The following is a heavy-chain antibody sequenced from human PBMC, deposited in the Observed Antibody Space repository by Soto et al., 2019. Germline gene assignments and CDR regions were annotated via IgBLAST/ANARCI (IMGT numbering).Heavy chain of an antibody. J-gene: IGHJ3*01. Sequence: GSLRLSCAASGFTVSRNYMSWVRQAPGKGLEWVSVINSGGTTDYGDSVKGRFIFSRDNSKNTLHLQLNSLRADHTAVYYCARNSGWYDKAAFDLWGQGTRVTVSS. CDR3: ARNSGWYDKAAFDL. V-gene: IGHV3-53*01. CDR2: INSGGTT. CDR1: GFTVSRNY. D-gene: IGHD6-19*01.